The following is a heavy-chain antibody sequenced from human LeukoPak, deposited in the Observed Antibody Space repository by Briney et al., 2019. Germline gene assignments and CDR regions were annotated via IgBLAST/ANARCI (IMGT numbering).Heavy chain of an antibody. V-gene: IGHV1-69*04. Sequence: GASVKVSCKASGGTFSSYAISWVRQAPGQGLEWMGRIIPILGIANYAQKFQGRVTITADKSTSTAYMELSSLRSEDTAVYYCAREPNGGGFDPWGQGTLVTVSS. CDR2: IIPILGIA. CDR3: AREPNGGGFDP. J-gene: IGHJ5*02. D-gene: IGHD2-8*01. CDR1: GGTFSSYA.